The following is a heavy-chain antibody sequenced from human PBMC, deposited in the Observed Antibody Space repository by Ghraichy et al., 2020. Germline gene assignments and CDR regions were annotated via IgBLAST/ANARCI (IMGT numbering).Heavy chain of an antibody. Sequence: SCAASGFTFSTYAMHWVRQAPGKGLEWVAVISYDGNNIYYGDSVKGRFAISRDNSKNTLFLQMNSLGAEDTALYYCARSVFYDSRGYFPSLDYWGQGTLVTVSS. V-gene: IGHV3-30*09. D-gene: IGHD3-22*01. CDR3: ARSVFYDSRGYFPSLDY. J-gene: IGHJ4*02. CDR2: ISYDGNNI. CDR1: GFTFSTYA.